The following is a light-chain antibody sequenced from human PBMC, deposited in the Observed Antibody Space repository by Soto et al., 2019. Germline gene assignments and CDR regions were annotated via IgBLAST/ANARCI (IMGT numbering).Light chain of an antibody. CDR1: SSDVGAYNY. Sequence: QSALTQPPSASGSPGQSVTISCTGTSSDVGAYNYVSWYQQHPGKALKLMIYEVSNRPSGVPDRFSGSKSGNTASLTVSGLQAEDEADYYCSAYAVSSTLFGGGTKLTVL. V-gene: IGLV2-8*01. J-gene: IGLJ2*01. CDR2: EVS. CDR3: SAYAVSSTL.